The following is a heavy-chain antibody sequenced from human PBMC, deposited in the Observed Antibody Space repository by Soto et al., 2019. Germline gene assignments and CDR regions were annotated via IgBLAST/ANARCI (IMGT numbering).Heavy chain of an antibody. CDR2: ISYDGSNK. D-gene: IGHD1-26*01. CDR1: GFTFSHYG. V-gene: IGHV3-30*03. CDR3: ARYSGKYQRHIDY. J-gene: IGHJ4*02. Sequence: QVQLVESGGGVVQPGRSLSLSCAASGFTFSHYGIHRVRQAPGKGLEWVAVISYDGSNKHYADSVKGRFTVSRDNSKNTLYLQMNSLIAEDKAVYFCARYSGKYQRHIDYWGQGTLVTVSS.